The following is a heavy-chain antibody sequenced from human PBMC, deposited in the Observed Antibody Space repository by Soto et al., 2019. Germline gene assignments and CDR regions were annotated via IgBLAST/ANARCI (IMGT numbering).Heavy chain of an antibody. D-gene: IGHD1-26*01. CDR1: GYTFTSYA. CDR3: ARDSYSGGNYYYYYGMDV. J-gene: IGHJ6*02. V-gene: IGHV1-3*01. Sequence: GASVKVSCKASGYTFTSYAMHWVRQAPGQRLEWMGWINAGNGNTKYSQKFQGRVTITRDTSASTAYMELSSLRSEDTAVYYCARDSYSGGNYYYYYGMDVWGQGTTVTVSS. CDR2: INAGNGNT.